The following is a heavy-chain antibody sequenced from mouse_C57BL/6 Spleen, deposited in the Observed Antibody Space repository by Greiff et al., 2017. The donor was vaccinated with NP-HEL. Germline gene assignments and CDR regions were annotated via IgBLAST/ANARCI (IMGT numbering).Heavy chain of an antibody. CDR3: AREGGSFDY. Sequence: EVKLVESGGGLVKPGGSLKLSCAASGFTFSDYGMHWVRQAPEKGLEWVAYISSGSSTIYYADTVKGRFTLSRDNAKNTLFLQMTSLRSEETAMYYCAREGGSFDYWDQGTTLTVSS. CDR2: ISSGSSTI. D-gene: IGHD1-1*02. J-gene: IGHJ2*01. CDR1: GFTFSDYG. V-gene: IGHV5-17*01.